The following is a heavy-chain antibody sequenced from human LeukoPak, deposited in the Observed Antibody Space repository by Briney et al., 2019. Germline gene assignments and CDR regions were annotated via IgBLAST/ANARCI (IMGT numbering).Heavy chain of an antibody. Sequence: GGSLRLSCAASGFTVSSNYMSWVRQAPGKGLEWVSSISSSSSYIYYADSVKGRFTISRDNAKNSLYLQMNSLRAEDTAVYYCARGIAVAGHYYYMDVWGKGTTVTVSS. V-gene: IGHV3-21*01. J-gene: IGHJ6*03. CDR3: ARGIAVAGHYYYMDV. CDR2: ISSSSSYI. D-gene: IGHD6-19*01. CDR1: GFTVSSNY.